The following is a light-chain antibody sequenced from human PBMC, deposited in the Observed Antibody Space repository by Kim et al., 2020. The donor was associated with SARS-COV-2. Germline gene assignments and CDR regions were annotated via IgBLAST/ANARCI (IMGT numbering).Light chain of an antibody. V-gene: IGLV1-44*01. CDR2: SDD. CDR3: SAWDDSLNWV. J-gene: IGLJ3*02. CDR1: SSNVGSNT. Sequence: QSVLTQPHSASGTPGQRVTISCSGSSSNVGSNTVNWYRQLPGTAPRLLIYSDDERPSGVPDRFSGSKSGTSASLAISGLQSEDEADYYCSAWDDSLNWVFGGGTQLTVL.